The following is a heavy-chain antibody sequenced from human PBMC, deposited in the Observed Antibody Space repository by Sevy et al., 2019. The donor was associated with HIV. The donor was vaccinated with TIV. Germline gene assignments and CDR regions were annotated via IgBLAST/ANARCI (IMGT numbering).Heavy chain of an antibody. D-gene: IGHD2-21*02. CDR1: GGSISANY. J-gene: IGHJ5*02. CDR3: ARAPPVRTGDDSLNWFDP. Sequence: SETLSLTCTVSGGSISANYWSWILQPPGKPLEYIGYIYYTGSTNYNPSLKSRVTISVDTSKNQFSLKLNSVTAADTGVYFCARAPPVRTGDDSLNWFDPWGQGTLVTVSS. V-gene: IGHV4-59*01. CDR2: IYYTGST.